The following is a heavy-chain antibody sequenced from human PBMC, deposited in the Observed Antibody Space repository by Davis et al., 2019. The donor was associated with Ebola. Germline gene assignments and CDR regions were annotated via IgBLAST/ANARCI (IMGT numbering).Heavy chain of an antibody. CDR1: GYSFTSYW. Sequence: PGGSLRLSCKGSGYSFTSYWIGWVRQMPGKGLEWMGVVYPDDSHTVYSPSFKGRVTISADKSINTAFLQWSSLQASDTAIYYCARHSSRRNSYYHMDAWGKGTTVIVSS. D-gene: IGHD6-6*01. CDR3: ARHSSRRNSYYHMDA. J-gene: IGHJ6*03. CDR2: VYPDDSHT. V-gene: IGHV5-51*01.